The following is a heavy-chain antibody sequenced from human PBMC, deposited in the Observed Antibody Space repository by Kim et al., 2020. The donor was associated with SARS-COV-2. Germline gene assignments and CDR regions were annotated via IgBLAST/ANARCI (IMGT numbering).Heavy chain of an antibody. Sequence: GESLKISCKGSGYSFTSYWISWVRQMPGKGLEWMGRIDPSDSYTNYSPSFQGHVTISADKSISTAYLQWSSLKASDTAMYYCARQNYDFWSGYYSNGMDVWGQGTTVTVSS. D-gene: IGHD3-3*01. CDR3: ARQNYDFWSGYYSNGMDV. V-gene: IGHV5-10-1*01. CDR2: IDPSDSYT. CDR1: GYSFTSYW. J-gene: IGHJ6*02.